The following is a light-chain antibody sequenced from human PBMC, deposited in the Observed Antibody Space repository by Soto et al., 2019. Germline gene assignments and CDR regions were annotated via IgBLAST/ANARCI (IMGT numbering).Light chain of an antibody. V-gene: IGLV1-44*01. CDR3: ATWDDSLFGHV. J-gene: IGLJ1*01. CDR1: SSDVGSNT. CDR2: SND. Sequence: SVLTHPPSESATPGQRVTISCSGRSSDVGSNTVNWYQQFPGAAPKLLIYSNDQRPSGVPDRFSASKSGTSASLAISGLQSEDEADYYCATWDDSLFGHVFGTGTKVTVL.